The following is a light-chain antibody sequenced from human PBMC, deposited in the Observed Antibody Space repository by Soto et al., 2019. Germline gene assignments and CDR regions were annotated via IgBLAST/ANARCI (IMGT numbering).Light chain of an antibody. CDR1: SSDFGDYNY. CDR3: SSYTSGGTLV. Sequence: QSVLTQPASLSGSPGQSIPISCTGTSSDFGDYNYVSWYQQHPGKAPKLMIFDVSIRPSGVSNRFSGSKSGNSASLTVSGLQAEGEADYFCSSYTSGGTLVFGGGTKLTVL. J-gene: IGLJ2*01. V-gene: IGLV2-14*03. CDR2: DVS.